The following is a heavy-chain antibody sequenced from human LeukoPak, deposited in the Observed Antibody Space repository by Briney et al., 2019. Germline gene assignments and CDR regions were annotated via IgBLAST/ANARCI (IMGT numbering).Heavy chain of an antibody. CDR3: ARARGSGSYYPDPGAFDI. CDR1: GFTFSSYS. CDR2: ISSRSTYI. J-gene: IGHJ3*02. D-gene: IGHD3-10*01. Sequence: PGGPLRLSCAASGFTFSSYSMNWVRQAPGKGLEWVSSISSRSTYIYYADSVKGRFTISRDNAKNSLFLQMNSLRAEDTAVYYCARARGSGSYYPDPGAFDIWGQGTMVTVSS. V-gene: IGHV3-21*01.